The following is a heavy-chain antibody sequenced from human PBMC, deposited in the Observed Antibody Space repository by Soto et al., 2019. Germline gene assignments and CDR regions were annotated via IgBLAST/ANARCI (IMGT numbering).Heavy chain of an antibody. D-gene: IGHD5-12*01. CDR2: IYYSGST. J-gene: IGHJ4*02. CDR3: GSRTRGYSGYDV. V-gene: IGHV4-59*01. CDR1: GGSISSYY. Sequence: PSETLSLTCTVSGGSISSYYWSWIRQPPGKGLEWIGYIYYSGSTNYNPSLKSRVTISVDTSKNQFSLKLSSVTAADTAVYYCGSRTRGYSGYDVWGQGTLVTVSS.